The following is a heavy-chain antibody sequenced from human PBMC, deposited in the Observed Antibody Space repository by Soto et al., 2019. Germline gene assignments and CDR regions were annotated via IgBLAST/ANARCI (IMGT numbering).Heavy chain of an antibody. V-gene: IGHV3-33*01. D-gene: IGHD2-15*01. CDR3: ARDWPYCSEGICYQDY. CDR1: GFTFSTYG. Sequence: GGSLRLSCAASGFTFSTYGMHWVRQAPGKGLEWVAVIYFDGSNKYYADSVKGRSIISRDNSKNTLYLQMSSLRVEDTAVYYCARDWPYCSEGICYQDYWGQGTLVTVSS. CDR2: IYFDGSNK. J-gene: IGHJ4*01.